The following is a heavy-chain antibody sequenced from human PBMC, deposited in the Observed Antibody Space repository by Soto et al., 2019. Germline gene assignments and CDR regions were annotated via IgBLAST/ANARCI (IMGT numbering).Heavy chain of an antibody. CDR2: INHLETT. CDR3: ARGGGSDSFDY. Sequence: QLQLHESGSGLVKPSQTLSLTCTVSGASITYGGYSWSWIRQTPGKGLEWIGYINHLETTFYNPSFESRLSLSIDRAKNQFSLNLNSRSAADRAVYFCARGGGSDSFDYWGQGILVTVSS. CDR1: GASITYGGYS. V-gene: IGHV4-30-2*01. J-gene: IGHJ4*02. D-gene: IGHD1-26*01.